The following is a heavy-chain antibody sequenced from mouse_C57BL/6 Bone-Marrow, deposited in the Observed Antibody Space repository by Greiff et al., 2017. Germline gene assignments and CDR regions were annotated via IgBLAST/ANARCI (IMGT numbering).Heavy chain of an antibody. D-gene: IGHD1-1*01. CDR1: GYTFTDYY. V-gene: IGHV1-26*01. J-gene: IGHJ4*01. CDR2: INPNNGGT. CDR3: AIYGSSYAMDY. Sequence: VQLQQSGPELVKPGASVKISCKASGYTFTDYYMNWVKQSNGKILEWIGDINPNNGGTSYNQQFKGKATLTVDKSSSTAYMELRSLTSEDSAVYYCAIYGSSYAMDYWGQGTSVTVSS.